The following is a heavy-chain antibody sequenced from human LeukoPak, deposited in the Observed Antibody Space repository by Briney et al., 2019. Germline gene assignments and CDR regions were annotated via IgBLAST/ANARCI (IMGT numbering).Heavy chain of an antibody. V-gene: IGHV3-23*01. CDR1: GFTFSSYG. J-gene: IGHJ6*02. CDR2: ISTTGGST. CDR3: AKDSTVAGSYYGLDV. Sequence: PGGSLRLSCAASGFTFSSYGVGWVRQAPGKGLEWVSSISTTGGSTYYADSVKGRFTISRDNSKSTLSLQLNSLRAEDTAVYYCAKDSTVAGSYYGLDVWGQGTTVTVSS. D-gene: IGHD4-17*01.